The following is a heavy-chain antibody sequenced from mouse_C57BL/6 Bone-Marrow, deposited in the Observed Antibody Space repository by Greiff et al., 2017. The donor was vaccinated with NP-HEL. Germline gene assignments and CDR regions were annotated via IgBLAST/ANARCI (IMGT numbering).Heavy chain of an antibody. CDR3: ARSYYGSSYAGFAY. D-gene: IGHD1-1*01. J-gene: IGHJ3*01. Sequence: QVQLQQPGAELVKPGASVKLSCKASGYTFTSYWMHWVKQRPGQGLEWIGMIHPNSGSTTYNEKFKSKATLTVDKSSSTAYMQLSSLTSEHTAVYYFARSYYGSSYAGFAYWGQGTLVTVSA. CDR2: IHPNSGST. CDR1: GYTFTSYW. V-gene: IGHV1-64*01.